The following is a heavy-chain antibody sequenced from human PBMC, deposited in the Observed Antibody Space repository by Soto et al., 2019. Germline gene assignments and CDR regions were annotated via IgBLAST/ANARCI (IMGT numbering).Heavy chain of an antibody. CDR3: ARLPYYYGSGPY. Sequence: GESLKISCNGSGYIFTSYWISWGRQMPGKGLEWMGRIDPSDSYTNYSPSFQGHVTISADKSISTAYLQWSSLKASDTAMYYCARLPYYYGSGPYWGQGTLVTVSS. D-gene: IGHD3-10*01. CDR2: IDPSDSYT. CDR1: GYIFTSYW. V-gene: IGHV5-10-1*01. J-gene: IGHJ4*02.